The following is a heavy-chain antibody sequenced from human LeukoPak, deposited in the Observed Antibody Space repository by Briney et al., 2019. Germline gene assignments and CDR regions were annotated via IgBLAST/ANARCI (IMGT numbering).Heavy chain of an antibody. V-gene: IGHV5-51*01. CDR1: GYSFTNYW. Sequence: GESLKISCKGSGYSFTNYWIGWVRQMPGKGLEWMGIIYPGDSDTTYSPSFQGQVTISADKSISTAYLQWSSVKASDTAMYYCARQGSSWAIGYWGQGTLVTVSS. CDR2: IYPGDSDT. CDR3: ARQGSSWAIGY. J-gene: IGHJ4*02. D-gene: IGHD6-13*01.